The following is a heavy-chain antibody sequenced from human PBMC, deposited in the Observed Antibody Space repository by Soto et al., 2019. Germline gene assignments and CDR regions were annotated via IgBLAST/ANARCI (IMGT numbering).Heavy chain of an antibody. CDR3: ARVDYYYGMAV. J-gene: IGHJ6*02. CDR2: IFPGDSDT. CDR1: GYSFASSW. Sequence: PGESLKISCKGSGYSFASSWIAWVRQMPGKGLELMGIIFPGDSDTRYSPSFQGQVTISADQSISTAYLQWSSLKASDTAMYYCARVDYYYGMAVWGQGTTVTVSS. V-gene: IGHV5-51*01.